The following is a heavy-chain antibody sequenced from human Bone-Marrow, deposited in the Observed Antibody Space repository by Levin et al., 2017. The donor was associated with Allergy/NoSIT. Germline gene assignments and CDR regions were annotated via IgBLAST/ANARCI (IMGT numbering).Heavy chain of an antibody. Sequence: PGGSLRLSCAASGFTFSNYAMHWVRKAPGKGLEWVSGISWNNGTIGYADSVRGRFTISRDNAKGSLYLQMNSLEPEDTALYYCARAPGYASGKGYLHLWGQGTPVTVSS. CDR3: ARAPGYASGKGYLHL. J-gene: IGHJ5*02. CDR2: ISWNNGTI. V-gene: IGHV3-9*01. D-gene: IGHD4-23*01. CDR1: GFTFSNYA.